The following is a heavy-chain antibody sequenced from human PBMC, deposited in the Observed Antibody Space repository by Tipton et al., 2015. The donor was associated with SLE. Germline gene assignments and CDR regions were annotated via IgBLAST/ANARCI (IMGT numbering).Heavy chain of an antibody. CDR2: ICYSGST. Sequence: TLSLTCTVSGGSISSYYWSWIRQPPGKGLEWIGYICYSGSTNYNPSLKSRVTISVDTSKNQFSLKLSSVTAAATAVYYCARGGRILVATDWGQGTLVTVSS. CDR1: GGSISSYY. V-gene: IGHV4-59*01. CDR3: ARGGRILVATD. J-gene: IGHJ4*02. D-gene: IGHD1-1*01.